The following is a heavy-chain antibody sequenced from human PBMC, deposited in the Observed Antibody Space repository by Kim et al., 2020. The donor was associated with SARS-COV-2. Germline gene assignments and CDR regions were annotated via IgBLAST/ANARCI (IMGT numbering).Heavy chain of an antibody. D-gene: IGHD5-12*01. Sequence: ASVKVSCKASGYTFTSYGISWVRQAPGQGLEWMGWISAYNGNTNYAQKLQGRVTMTTDTSTSTAYMELRSLRSDDTAVYYCARYSGYGTYYYYGMDVWGQGTTVTVS. J-gene: IGHJ6*02. CDR1: GYTFTSYG. CDR3: ARYSGYGTYYYYGMDV. V-gene: IGHV1-18*01. CDR2: ISAYNGNT.